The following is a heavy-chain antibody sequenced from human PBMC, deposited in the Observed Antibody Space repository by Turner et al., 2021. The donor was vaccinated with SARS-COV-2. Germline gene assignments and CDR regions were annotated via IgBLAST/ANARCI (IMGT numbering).Heavy chain of an antibody. CDR2: ITYDGNNQ. D-gene: IGHD1-26*01. J-gene: IGHJ4*02. Sequence: QVHLVESGGGVVQPGRSLRLSCAASGFTFSSYGMHWVRQAPGKGLEWVSIITYDGNNQDDADYVKGRITISRDNSKNTLYLQMNSLRAEDTAVYYCAKDRSFRGGTYLFDYWGQGTLVTVSS. CDR1: GFTFSSYG. CDR3: AKDRSFRGGTYLFDY. V-gene: IGHV3-30*18.